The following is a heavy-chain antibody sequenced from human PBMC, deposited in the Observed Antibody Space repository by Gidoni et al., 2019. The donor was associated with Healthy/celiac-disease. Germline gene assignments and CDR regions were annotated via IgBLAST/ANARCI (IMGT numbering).Heavy chain of an antibody. J-gene: IGHJ4*02. Sequence: QVQLVESGGGGVQPGRSLRLSCAASGFTFSSYAMHWVRQAPGKGLEWVAVISYDGSNKYYADSVKGRFTISRDNSKNTLYLQMNSLRAEDTAVYYCARDRSYYDSSGYYSLYFDYWGQGTLVTVSS. CDR1: GFTFSSYA. V-gene: IGHV3-30-3*01. CDR2: ISYDGSNK. D-gene: IGHD3-22*01. CDR3: ARDRSYYDSSGYYSLYFDY.